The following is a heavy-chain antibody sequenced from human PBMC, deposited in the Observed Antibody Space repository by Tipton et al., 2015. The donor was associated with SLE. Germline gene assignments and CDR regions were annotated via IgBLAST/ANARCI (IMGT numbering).Heavy chain of an antibody. D-gene: IGHD2/OR15-2a*01. CDR2: IFHTGRT. V-gene: IGHV4-39*07. Sequence: TLSLTCTVSGGSISSSSYHWGWIRQPPGKGLEWIGSIFHTGRTYNNLSLKSRLSISIDMSKNQFSLKLTSVTAADTAVYYCVRLPEYYFDAWGQGTLVNVSS. CDR3: VRLPEYYFDA. J-gene: IGHJ4*02. CDR1: GGSISSSSYH.